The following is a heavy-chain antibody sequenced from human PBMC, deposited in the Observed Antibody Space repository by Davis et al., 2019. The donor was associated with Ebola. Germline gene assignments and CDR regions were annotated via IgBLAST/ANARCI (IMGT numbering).Heavy chain of an antibody. D-gene: IGHD2-2*02. CDR1: GFTFSSYW. CDR3: AREVSIVVVPAAIDWFDP. CDR2: ISSSSSYI. Sequence: GESLKISCAASGFTFSSYWMSWVRQAPGKGLEWVSSISSSSSYIYYADSVEGRFTISRDNAKNSLYLQMNSLRAEDTAVYYCAREVSIVVVPAAIDWFDPWGQGTLVTVSS. V-gene: IGHV3-21*01. J-gene: IGHJ5*02.